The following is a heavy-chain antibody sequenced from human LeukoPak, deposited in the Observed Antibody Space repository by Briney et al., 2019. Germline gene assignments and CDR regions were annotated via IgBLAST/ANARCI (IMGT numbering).Heavy chain of an antibody. CDR3: ARDAPGGGVYFDD. Sequence: GGSLRLSCAASGFTFSSYYMNWVRQAPGKGLEWVSFISSSSTTIYYADPVKGRFTISRDNAKNSLYLQMDSLRDEDTAVYYCARDAPGGGVYFDDWGQGTLVTVSS. D-gene: IGHD3-16*01. J-gene: IGHJ4*02. CDR2: ISSSSTTI. CDR1: GFTFSSYY. V-gene: IGHV3-48*02.